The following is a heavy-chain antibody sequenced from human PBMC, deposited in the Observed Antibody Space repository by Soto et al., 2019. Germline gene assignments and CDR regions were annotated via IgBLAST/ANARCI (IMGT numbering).Heavy chain of an antibody. Sequence: QVQLQESGPGLVKPSETLSLTCPVSGGSIKSYHWAWIRQPPGKDLGWFGNTHYTGRTNYNPSLTSRVTISLDTSKNQFSLRLSSVTAADTAVYYCARYGSGSYLDHWGQGTLVTVSS. CDR1: GGSIKSYH. J-gene: IGHJ4*02. D-gene: IGHD3-10*01. CDR2: THYTGRT. CDR3: ARYGSGSYLDH. V-gene: IGHV4-59*01.